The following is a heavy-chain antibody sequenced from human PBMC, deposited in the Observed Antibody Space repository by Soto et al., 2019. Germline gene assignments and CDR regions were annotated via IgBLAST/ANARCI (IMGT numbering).Heavy chain of an antibody. CDR3: AKRRGAGGHFDY. CDR2: VSIGGST. CDR1: GFTFSGYA. Sequence: VGSLRLSCAASGFTFSGYAMGWVRQGPGKGLEWVAVVSIGGSTHYADSVRGRFTISRDNSKNTLSLQMNSLTAEDTAVYFCAKRRGAGGHFDYWGQGALVTVSS. J-gene: IGHJ4*02. D-gene: IGHD2-15*01. V-gene: IGHV3-23*01.